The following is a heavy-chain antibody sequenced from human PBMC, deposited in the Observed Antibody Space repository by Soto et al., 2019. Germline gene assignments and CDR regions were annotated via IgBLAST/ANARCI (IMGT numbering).Heavy chain of an antibody. V-gene: IGHV1-46*01. Sequence: ASVKVSCKASGYTFTSYYMHWVRQAPGQGLERMGIINPSGGSTSYAQKFQGRVTMTRDTSTSTVYMELSSLRSEDTAVYYCARGIPVHYYDSSGYPFDNWFDPWGQGTLVTVSS. J-gene: IGHJ5*02. CDR3: ARGIPVHYYDSSGYPFDNWFDP. D-gene: IGHD3-22*01. CDR1: GYTFTSYY. CDR2: INPSGGST.